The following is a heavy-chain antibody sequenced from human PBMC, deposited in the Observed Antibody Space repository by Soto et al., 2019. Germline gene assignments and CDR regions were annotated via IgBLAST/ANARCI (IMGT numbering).Heavy chain of an antibody. CDR1: GGTFSSYA. Sequence: GASVKVSCKASGGTFSSYAISWVRQAPGQGLEWMGGIIPIFGTANYAQKFQGRVTITADESTSTAYMELSSLRSEDTAVYYCARLNIVVVTAIGWFDPWGQGTLVTVSS. D-gene: IGHD2-21*02. CDR2: IIPIFGTA. CDR3: ARLNIVVVTAIGWFDP. J-gene: IGHJ5*02. V-gene: IGHV1-69*13.